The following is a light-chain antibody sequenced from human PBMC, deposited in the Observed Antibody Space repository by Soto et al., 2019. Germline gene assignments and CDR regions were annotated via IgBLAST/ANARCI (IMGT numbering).Light chain of an antibody. CDR3: QQYNNWPYT. CDR2: GAS. V-gene: IGKV3-15*01. Sequence: EIVMTQSPDTLSVSPGERATLSCRASQSVSTNLAWYQQKPGQAPRLLIYGASTRATGIPARFSGSGSGTEFTLTISSLQSEDCVVYHCQQYNNWPYTYGQGTKLEIK. J-gene: IGKJ2*01. CDR1: QSVSTN.